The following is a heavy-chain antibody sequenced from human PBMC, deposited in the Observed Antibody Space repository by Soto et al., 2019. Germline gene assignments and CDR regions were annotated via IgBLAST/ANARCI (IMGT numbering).Heavy chain of an antibody. J-gene: IGHJ6*02. Sequence: SETLSLTCAVYGGSFSGYYWSWIRQPPGKGLEWIGEINHSGSTNYNPSLKSRVTISVDTSKNQFSLKLSSVTAADTAVYYCARENSSLGDYYGMDVWGQGTTVTVSS. CDR1: GGSFSGYY. CDR2: INHSGST. D-gene: IGHD6-6*01. V-gene: IGHV4-34*01. CDR3: ARENSSLGDYYGMDV.